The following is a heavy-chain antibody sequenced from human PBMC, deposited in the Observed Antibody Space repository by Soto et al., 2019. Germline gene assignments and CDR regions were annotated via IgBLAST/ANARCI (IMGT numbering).Heavy chain of an antibody. CDR2: INYSGST. J-gene: IGHJ5*02. D-gene: IGHD2-8*01. CDR1: GGSISGSY. Sequence: PSETLSLTCTVSGGSISGSYWSWIRQPPGKRLEWIGYINYSGSTNYNPSLKSRVTISVDTSKNQFSLKLSSVTAADTAVYYCARDGVNRDWFDPWGQGTLVTVSS. CDR3: ARDGVNRDWFDP. V-gene: IGHV4-59*01.